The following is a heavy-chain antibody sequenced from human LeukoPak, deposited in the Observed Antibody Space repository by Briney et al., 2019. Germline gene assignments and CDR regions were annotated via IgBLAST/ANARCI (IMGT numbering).Heavy chain of an antibody. J-gene: IGHJ4*02. CDR1: GFTFSSYA. Sequence: GGSLRLSCAAPGFTFSSYAMSWVRQAPGKGLEWVSAISGSGGSTYYADSVKGRFTISRDNSKNPLYLQMDSLRAEDTAVYYCAKHYDYVWGSYNALPQYYFDYWGQGTLVTVSS. D-gene: IGHD3-16*01. CDR2: ISGSGGST. CDR3: AKHYDYVWGSYNALPQYYFDY. V-gene: IGHV3-23*01.